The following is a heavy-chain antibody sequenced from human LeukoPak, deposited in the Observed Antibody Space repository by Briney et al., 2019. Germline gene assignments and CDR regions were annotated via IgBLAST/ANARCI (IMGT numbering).Heavy chain of an antibody. D-gene: IGHD3-3*01. J-gene: IGHJ4*02. V-gene: IGHV4-59*01. CDR3: ARAVTIFGVVIN. CDR2: IYSRGTT. Sequence: IGYIYSRGTTNYNPSLKSRVTISVDTSKNQFSLKLSSVTAADTAVYYCARAVTIFGVVINWGQGTLVTVSS.